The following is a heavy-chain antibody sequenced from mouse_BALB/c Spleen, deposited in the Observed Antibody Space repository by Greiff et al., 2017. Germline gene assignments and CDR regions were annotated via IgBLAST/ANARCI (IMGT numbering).Heavy chain of an antibody. CDR2: IYPGNSDT. Sequence: EVQLQQSGTVLARPGASVKMSCKASGYSFTSYWMHWVKQRPGQGLEWIGAIYPGNSDTSYNQKFKGKAKLTAVTSASTAYMELSSLTNEDSAVYYCTRSAYGYDDYAMDYWGQGTSVTVSS. CDR3: TRSAYGYDDYAMDY. J-gene: IGHJ4*01. D-gene: IGHD2-2*01. V-gene: IGHV1-5*01. CDR1: GYSFTSYW.